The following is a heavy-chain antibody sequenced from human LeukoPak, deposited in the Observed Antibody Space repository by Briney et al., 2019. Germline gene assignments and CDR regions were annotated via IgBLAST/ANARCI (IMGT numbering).Heavy chain of an antibody. V-gene: IGHV5-51*01. D-gene: IGHD4-23*01. Sequence: GESLQISCKGSGYSFTSYWIGWVRQMPGKGLEWMGIIYPGDSDTRYSPSFQGQVTISADKSISTAYLQWSSLKASDTAMYYCATNAGQYGGNAYYYYGMDVWGQGTTVTVSS. CDR1: GYSFTSYW. CDR3: ATNAGQYGGNAYYYYGMDV. J-gene: IGHJ6*02. CDR2: IYPGDSDT.